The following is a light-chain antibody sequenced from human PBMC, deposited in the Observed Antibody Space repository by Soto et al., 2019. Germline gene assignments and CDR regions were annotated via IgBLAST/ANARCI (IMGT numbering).Light chain of an antibody. Sequence: QSALTQPPSASGSPGQSVTISCTGTSSDVGAYNYVSWYQQRPGKAPKLIIYEVSQRPSGVPDRFSGSKSGNTASLTVSGLQAEDEAYYYCSSHAASGVFGGGTNLTVL. V-gene: IGLV2-8*01. CDR1: SSDVGAYNY. CDR2: EVS. J-gene: IGLJ3*02. CDR3: SSHAASGV.